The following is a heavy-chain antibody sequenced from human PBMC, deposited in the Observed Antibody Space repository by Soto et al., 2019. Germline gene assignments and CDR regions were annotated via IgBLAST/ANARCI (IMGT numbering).Heavy chain of an antibody. Sequence: PGGSLRLSCAASEFTFSSYAMHWVRQAPGKGLEWVAVISYDGSNKYYADSVKGRFTISRDNSKNTLYLQMNSLRAEDTAVYYCARDTYYDFWSGSLGFDYWGQGTLVTVSS. J-gene: IGHJ4*02. CDR3: ARDTYYDFWSGSLGFDY. V-gene: IGHV3-30-3*01. D-gene: IGHD3-3*01. CDR2: ISYDGSNK. CDR1: EFTFSSYA.